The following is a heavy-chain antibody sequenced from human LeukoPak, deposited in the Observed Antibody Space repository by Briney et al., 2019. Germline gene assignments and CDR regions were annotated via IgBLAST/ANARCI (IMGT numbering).Heavy chain of an antibody. D-gene: IGHD1-26*01. CDR2: ISDGGTTL. CDR1: GFTFSSYQ. V-gene: IGHV3-48*03. Sequence: GGSLRLSCAASGFTFSSYQMNWVRQAPGKGLEWVAYISDGGTTLYYADSVKGRFTISRDNAKNSLYLQMNSLRAEDTAVYYCAREFVGAGNYYYYGMDVWGQGTTVTVSS. J-gene: IGHJ6*02. CDR3: AREFVGAGNYYYYGMDV.